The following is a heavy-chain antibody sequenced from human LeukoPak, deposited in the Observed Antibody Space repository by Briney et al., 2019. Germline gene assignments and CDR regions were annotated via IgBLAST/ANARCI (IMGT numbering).Heavy chain of an antibody. CDR1: GFTFSSYG. V-gene: IGHV3-33*06. D-gene: IGHD4-17*01. J-gene: IGHJ6*03. CDR3: AKERDYAEDMDV. Sequence: GGSLRLSCAASGFTFSSYGMHWVRQAPGKGLEWVALIWFDGTYEYYADSVKGRFTISRDNSNKTLYLQMNSVRAEDTAVYYCAKERDYAEDMDVWGKGTTVTVSS. CDR2: IWFDGTYE.